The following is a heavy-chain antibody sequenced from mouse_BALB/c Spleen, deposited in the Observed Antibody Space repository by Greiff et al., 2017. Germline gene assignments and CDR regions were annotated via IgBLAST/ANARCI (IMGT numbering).Heavy chain of an antibody. CDR3: TTSIYDGDY. J-gene: IGHJ4*01. V-gene: IGHV1S22*01. Sequence: LQQPGSELVRPGASVKLSCKASGYTFTSYWMHWVKQRPGQGLEWIGNIYPGSGSTNYDEKFKSKATLTVDTSSSTAYMQLSSLTSEDSAVYYCTTSIYDGDYWGQGTAVTVSS. CDR2: IYPGSGST. CDR1: GYTFTSYW. D-gene: IGHD2-1*01.